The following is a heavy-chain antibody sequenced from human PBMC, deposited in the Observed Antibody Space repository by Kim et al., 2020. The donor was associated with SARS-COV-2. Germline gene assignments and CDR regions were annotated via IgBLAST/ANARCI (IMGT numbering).Heavy chain of an antibody. J-gene: IGHJ4*02. D-gene: IGHD5-18*01. Sequence: SQSFHGQVTISADKSISTAYLQWSSLKASDTAMYYCARLRGYSYGLGDYWGQGTLVTVSS. V-gene: IGHV5-51*01. CDR3: ARLRGYSYGLGDY.